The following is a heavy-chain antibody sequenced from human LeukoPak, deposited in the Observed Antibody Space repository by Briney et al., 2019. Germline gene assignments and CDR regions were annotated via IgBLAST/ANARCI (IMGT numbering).Heavy chain of an antibody. CDR1: GGSISTSTYY. V-gene: IGHV4-39*01. J-gene: IGHJ4*02. CDR3: ARGILVTGTWTHLDY. Sequence: SETLSLTCTVSGGSISTSTYYWGWIRQPPGKGLEWIGNIYYSGSTYYNPSLKSRITMSVDTSKNQFSLKRSSVTAADTAVYYCARGILVTGTWTHLDYWGKGTLVTVSS. D-gene: IGHD6-19*01. CDR2: IYYSGST.